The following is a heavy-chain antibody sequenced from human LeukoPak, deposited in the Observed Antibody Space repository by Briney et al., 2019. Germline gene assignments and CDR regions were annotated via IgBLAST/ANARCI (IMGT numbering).Heavy chain of an antibody. Sequence: AASVKVSCKASGYTFTGYYMHWVRQAPGQGLEWMGIINPSGGSTSYAQKFQGRVTMTRDTSTSTVYMELSSLRSEDTAVYYCARSSPPMTTVTTCDYWGQGTLVTVSS. CDR1: GYTFTGYY. V-gene: IGHV1-46*01. D-gene: IGHD4-17*01. J-gene: IGHJ4*02. CDR2: INPSGGST. CDR3: ARSSPPMTTVTTCDY.